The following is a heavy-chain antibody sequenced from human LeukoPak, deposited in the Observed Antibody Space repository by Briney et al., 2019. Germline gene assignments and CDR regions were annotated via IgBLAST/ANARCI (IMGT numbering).Heavy chain of an antibody. Sequence: GASVKVSCKASGYTFTSYGISWVRQAPGQGLEWMGWISAYNDNTNYAQKLQGRVTMTIDTSTSTAYMELRSLRSDDTAVYYCARDRPGKWEPPLIDYWGQGTLVTVSS. CDR2: ISAYNDNT. J-gene: IGHJ4*02. CDR3: ARDRPGKWEPPLIDY. V-gene: IGHV1-18*01. D-gene: IGHD1-26*01. CDR1: GYTFTSYG.